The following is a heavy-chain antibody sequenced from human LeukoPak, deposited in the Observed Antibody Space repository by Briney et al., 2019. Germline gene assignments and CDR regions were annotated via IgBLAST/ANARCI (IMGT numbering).Heavy chain of an antibody. V-gene: IGHV3-30*02. J-gene: IGHJ4*02. CDR2: IRYDGTNK. CDR1: GFTFSSYG. D-gene: IGHD3-22*01. Sequence: GGSLRLSCAASGFTFSSYGMHWVRQAPGKGLEWVAFIRYDGTNKYYADSVKGRFTISRDNGKNSLYLQMDSLRAEDTAIYYCARDEGLHSYDSSGEFDYWGRGTLVTVSS. CDR3: ARDEGLHSYDSSGEFDY.